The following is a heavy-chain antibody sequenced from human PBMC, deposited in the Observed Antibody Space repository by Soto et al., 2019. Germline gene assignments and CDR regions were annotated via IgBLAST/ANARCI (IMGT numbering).Heavy chain of an antibody. CDR1: GFTFSSYG. CDR2: ISYDGSNK. D-gene: IGHD6-19*01. Sequence: PGGSLRLSCAASGFTFSSYGMHWVRQAPGKGLEGVAVISYDGSNKYYADSVKGRFTISRDNSKNTLYLQMNSLRAEDTAVYYCAKDSESEQWPGMDVWGHGTTVTVSS. CDR3: AKDSESEQWPGMDV. J-gene: IGHJ6*02. V-gene: IGHV3-30*18.